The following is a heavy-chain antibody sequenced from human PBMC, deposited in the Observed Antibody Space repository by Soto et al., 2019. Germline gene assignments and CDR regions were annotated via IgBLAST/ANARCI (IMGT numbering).Heavy chain of an antibody. Sequence: SESLSLTCTVSGGSISNYFCNWIRQPAGKGLEWIGRIDNSGSTNYNPSLKSRITMSADTSRNQFSLKLNSVTAADTAVYYCARGGQDFWSGPFDYWGQGALVTVSS. V-gene: IGHV4-4*07. J-gene: IGHJ4*02. D-gene: IGHD3-3*01. CDR3: ARGGQDFWSGPFDY. CDR2: IDNSGST. CDR1: GGSISNYF.